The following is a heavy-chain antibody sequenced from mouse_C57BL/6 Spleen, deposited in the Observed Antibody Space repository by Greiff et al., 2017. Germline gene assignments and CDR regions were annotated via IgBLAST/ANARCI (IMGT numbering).Heavy chain of an antibody. J-gene: IGHJ4*01. CDR1: GFSLTSYG. D-gene: IGHD2-1*01. CDR2: IWRDGST. CDR3: ARQTTRGYYAMDY. V-gene: IGHV2-6-1*01. Sequence: VQLQQSGPGLVAPSPSLSITCTVSGFSLTSYGVPWVRQPPGKGLAWLVVIWRDGSTTYNSARKSRLSIGNDNSKSQVFLKMISLQTDDTAMYYSARQTTRGYYAMDYWGQGTSVTVSS.